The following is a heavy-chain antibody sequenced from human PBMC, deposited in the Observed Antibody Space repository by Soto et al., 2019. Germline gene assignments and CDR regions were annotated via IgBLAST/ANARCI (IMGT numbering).Heavy chain of an antibody. CDR3: ARVDYYDSSGYFDY. D-gene: IGHD3-22*01. Sequence: SVKVSCKASGGTFSSYAISWVRQAPGQGLEWMGGIIPIFGTANYAQKFQGRVTITADESTSTAYMELSSLRSEDTAVYYCARVDYYDSSGYFDYWGQGTLVTVSS. J-gene: IGHJ4*02. V-gene: IGHV1-69*13. CDR2: IIPIFGTA. CDR1: GGTFSSYA.